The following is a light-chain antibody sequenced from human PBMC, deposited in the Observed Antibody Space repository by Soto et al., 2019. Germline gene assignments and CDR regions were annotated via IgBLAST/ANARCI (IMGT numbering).Light chain of an antibody. CDR3: QSYDISLHNYV. CDR2: GDN. Sequence: QSVLTQPPSVAGSPGQSVSISCTGITSNIGAPYDVHWYQHLPGTAPKLLIYGDNNRPSGVPDRFSGSKSGTSASLAITRLQAEDEADYYCQSYDISLHNYVFGTGTKVTVL. J-gene: IGLJ1*01. V-gene: IGLV1-40*01. CDR1: TSNIGAPYD.